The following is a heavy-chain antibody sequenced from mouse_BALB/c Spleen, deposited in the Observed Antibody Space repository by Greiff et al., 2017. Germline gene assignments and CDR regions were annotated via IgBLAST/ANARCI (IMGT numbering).Heavy chain of an antibody. V-gene: IGHV3-2*02. CDR2: ISYSGST. J-gene: IGHJ3*01. CDR1: GYSITSDYA. D-gene: IGHD2-4*01. Sequence: EVQLVESGPGLVKPSQSLSLTCTVTGYSITSDYAWNWIRQFPGNKLEWMGYISYSGSTSYNPSLKSRISITRDTSKNQFFLQLNSVTTEDTATYYCAREDYDYGAWFAYWGQGTLVTVSA. CDR3: AREDYDYGAWFAY.